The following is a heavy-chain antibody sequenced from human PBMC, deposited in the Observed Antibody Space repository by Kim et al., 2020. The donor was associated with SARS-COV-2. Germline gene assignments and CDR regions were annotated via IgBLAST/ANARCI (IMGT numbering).Heavy chain of an antibody. CDR1: GFTISKFA. Sequence: GGSLRLSCAASGFTISKFAIQWVRQAPGVGLEYVSTIRSDGVTNYINSVKDRFSVSRDDSKNTVYLQMDGLRVEDMAVYYCARDSRGSYDSWGQGTLVTVST. J-gene: IGHJ5*01. D-gene: IGHD1-26*01. CDR2: IRSDGVT. CDR3: ARDSRGSYDS. V-gene: IGHV3-64*01.